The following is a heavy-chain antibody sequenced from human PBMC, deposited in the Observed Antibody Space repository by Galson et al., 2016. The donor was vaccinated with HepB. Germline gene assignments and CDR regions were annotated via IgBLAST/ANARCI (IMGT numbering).Heavy chain of an antibody. J-gene: IGHJ4*02. CDR1: GGSFSGYY. CDR2: INHSGNT. CDR3: ARNNYGEDRDY. V-gene: IGHV4-34*01. D-gene: IGHD4-17*01. Sequence: LSLTCAVYGGSFSGYYWSWIRQSPGKGLEWIGEINHSGNTNYNPSLKSRVTISVDTSKNQFSLKLSSGTAADTAVYYCARNNYGEDRDYWGQGTLVTVSS.